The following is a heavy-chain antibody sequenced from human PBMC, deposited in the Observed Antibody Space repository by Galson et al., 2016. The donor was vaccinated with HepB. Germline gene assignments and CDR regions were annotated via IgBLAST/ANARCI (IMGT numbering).Heavy chain of an antibody. Sequence: WVASIKQDGRERYNLGSVKGRFTISRDNTKNSLYLQMNSLRVEDTAVYYCVRGIDPWGQGTLVTVSS. J-gene: IGHJ5*02. CDR2: IKQDGRER. CDR3: VRGIDP. V-gene: IGHV3-7*03.